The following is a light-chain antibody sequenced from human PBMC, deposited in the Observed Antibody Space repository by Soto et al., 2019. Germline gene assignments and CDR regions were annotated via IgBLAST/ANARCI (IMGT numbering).Light chain of an antibody. CDR1: QSVSSEY. V-gene: IGKV3-20*01. Sequence: ELVLTQSPGTLSLSPGERATLSCTASQSVSSEYLARYQQKPGQAPRLLIYGSSSRATSIPDRFSGSGSGKDFTLTISRLESEDFAVYYCQQYGTSPVTFGGGTKVEIK. J-gene: IGKJ4*01. CDR2: GSS. CDR3: QQYGTSPVT.